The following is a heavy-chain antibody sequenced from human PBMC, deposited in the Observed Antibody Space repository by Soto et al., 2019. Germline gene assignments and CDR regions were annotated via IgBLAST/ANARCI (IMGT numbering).Heavy chain of an antibody. V-gene: IGHV4-34*01. Sequence: QVQLQQWGAGLLKPSETLSLTCAVYGGSFSGYYWSWIRQPPGKGLEWIGEINHSGSTNYNPSLKSRVTISVDTSKNQFSLKLSSVTAADTAVYYCARGGVVVVAATDFDYWGQGTLVTVSS. CDR3: ARGGVVVVAATDFDY. D-gene: IGHD2-15*01. J-gene: IGHJ4*02. CDR2: INHSGST. CDR1: GGSFSGYY.